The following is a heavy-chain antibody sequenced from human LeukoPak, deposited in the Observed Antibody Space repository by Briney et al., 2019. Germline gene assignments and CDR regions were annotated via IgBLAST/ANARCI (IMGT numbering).Heavy chain of an antibody. D-gene: IGHD3-22*01. V-gene: IGHV1-2*02. CDR1: GYTFTAYY. J-gene: IGHJ4*02. CDR2: FNPNSGGT. Sequence: ASVKVSCKASGYTFTAYYIHWVRQAPGQGLEWMGWFNPNSGGTNYAQEFQGKVTMTRDTSISTAYMELSRLRSDDTAVYYCAREYYFDNSGYYGVGDYWGQGTLVTVSS. CDR3: AREYYFDNSGYYGVGDY.